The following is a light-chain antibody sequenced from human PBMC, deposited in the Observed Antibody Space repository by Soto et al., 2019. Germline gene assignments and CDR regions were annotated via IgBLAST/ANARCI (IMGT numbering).Light chain of an antibody. CDR2: GND. CDR1: GSNIGTNY. Sequence: QSVLTQPPSASGTPGQRVTISCSGSGSNIGTNYVYWYQQLPGSAPKLLIYGNDQRPSGVPDRFSGSKSGTSGSLAISGGRSEDEAGYYCAAWDNSLSGRLFGGGTKLTVL. CDR3: AAWDNSLSGRL. J-gene: IGLJ3*02. V-gene: IGLV1-47*01.